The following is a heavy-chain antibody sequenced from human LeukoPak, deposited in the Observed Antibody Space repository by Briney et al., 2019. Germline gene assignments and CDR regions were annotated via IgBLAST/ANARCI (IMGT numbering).Heavy chain of an antibody. D-gene: IGHD5-18*01. CDR3: TRGPRQLWLYDGMNV. Sequence: GGSLRLSCAASGFTFSSYWMSWVRQAPGKGLEWVANIKQDGSEKYYVDSVKGRFTISRDNAKNSLYLQMNSLKAEDTAVYYCTRGPRQLWLYDGMNVWGQGTTVTVSS. J-gene: IGHJ6*02. CDR2: IKQDGSEK. CDR1: GFTFSSYW. V-gene: IGHV3-7*03.